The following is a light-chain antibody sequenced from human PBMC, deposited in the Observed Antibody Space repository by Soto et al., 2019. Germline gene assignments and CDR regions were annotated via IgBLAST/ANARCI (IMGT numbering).Light chain of an antibody. Sequence: SQSVSNNYLAWYQQKPGQAPRLLIYGASSRATGIPDRFSDSVSGRELVLAIMMLQPEDFAVDSRLLNGSSFLTFGEGNKVDIK. CDR1: QSVSNNY. CDR2: GAS. V-gene: IGKV3-20*01. CDR3: LLNGSSFLT. J-gene: IGKJ1*01.